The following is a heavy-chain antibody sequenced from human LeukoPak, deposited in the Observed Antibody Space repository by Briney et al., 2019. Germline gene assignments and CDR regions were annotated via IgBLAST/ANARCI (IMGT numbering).Heavy chain of an antibody. Sequence: SEALSLTCTVSGGSISNYYWSWIRQPAGMGLEWIGRIYASGSTNYNPSLKSRVTMSVDTSNNQFSPNLSSVTAADTAVYCCARTSARGAQFDYWGQGTLVAVSS. CDR3: ARTSARGAQFDY. CDR2: IYASGST. D-gene: IGHD3-10*01. CDR1: GGSISNYY. J-gene: IGHJ4*02. V-gene: IGHV4-4*07.